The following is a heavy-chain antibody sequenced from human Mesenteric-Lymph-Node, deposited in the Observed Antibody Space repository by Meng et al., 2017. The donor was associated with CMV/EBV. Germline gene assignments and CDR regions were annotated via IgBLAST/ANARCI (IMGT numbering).Heavy chain of an antibody. CDR1: GGYISSSSCY. CDR2: IYYSVST. J-gene: IGHJ4*02. D-gene: IGHD3-22*01. CDR3: ARDGDYYDRSGYNPFDH. V-gene: IGHV4-39*07. Sequence: LHLQESGPGRVKPSETLALTSTSAGGYISSSSCYWGWIRQPPGKGLEWIGSIYYSVSTYYNPSPKTQVTISVDTSKTQFSLKLSSVTAADTAVYYCARDGDYYDRSGYNPFDHWGQGTLVTVSS.